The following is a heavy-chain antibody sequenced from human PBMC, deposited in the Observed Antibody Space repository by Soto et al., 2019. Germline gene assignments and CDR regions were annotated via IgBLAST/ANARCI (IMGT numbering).Heavy chain of an antibody. Sequence: EVQLAESGGGLVQPGGSLRLSCAASGFTFSDHYMDWVRQAPGKGLEWVGRSRDKVHSHTTEYAASVKGRFTISRGDSETSLYLQMLSLNTEGSAVYYCARGVVSTAYFDYWGQGALVPVSS. CDR3: ARGVVSTAYFDY. J-gene: IGHJ4*02. CDR2: SRDKVHSHTT. CDR1: GFTFSDHY. D-gene: IGHD5-12*01. V-gene: IGHV3-72*01.